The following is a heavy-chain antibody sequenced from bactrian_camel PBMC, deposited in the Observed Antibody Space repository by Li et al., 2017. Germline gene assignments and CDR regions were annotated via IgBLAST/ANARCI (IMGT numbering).Heavy chain of an antibody. CDR1: VYTSGFWC. D-gene: IGHD4*01. Sequence: HVQLVESGGGSVQAGGSLRLSCTSNVYTSGFWCMGWFRHGPGQEGVARIAKTVPTYTDSVKGRFTISKDNAENTLYLQLNSLKTEDTAMYYCAKDLSATIATITGRIGYWGQGTQVTVS. CDR3: AKDLSATIATITGRIGY. V-gene: IGHV3S1*01. J-gene: IGHJ6*01. CDR2: IAKTVP.